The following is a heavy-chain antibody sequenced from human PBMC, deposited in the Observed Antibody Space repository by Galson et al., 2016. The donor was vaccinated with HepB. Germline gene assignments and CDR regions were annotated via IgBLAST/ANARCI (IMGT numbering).Heavy chain of an antibody. D-gene: IGHD1-26*01. CDR1: GASINSSSSY. V-gene: IGHV4-39*01. CDR2: LYSGGRT. CDR3: ARSRWENLDH. Sequence: SETLSLTCTVSGASINSSSSYWGWIRQPPGKGLEWIGSLYSGGRTYYNPSLKSRVTISADTSNNQFSLKVSSVTAADTAVYYCARSRWENLDHWGQGTLVTVSS. J-gene: IGHJ4*02.